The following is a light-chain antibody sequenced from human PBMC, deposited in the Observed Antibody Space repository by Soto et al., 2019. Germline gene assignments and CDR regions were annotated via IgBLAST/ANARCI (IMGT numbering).Light chain of an antibody. CDR2: DAS. Sequence: EIVMSQSPATLSVSPGARATLSCKASPSVTNNLAWYQQKPGQAPRLLIYDASTRATGIPARFSGSGSGTEFTLTISSLQSEDFAVFYCQQYFDWPQSFGQGTKVEIK. J-gene: IGKJ1*01. V-gene: IGKV3-15*01. CDR1: PSVTNN. CDR3: QQYFDWPQS.